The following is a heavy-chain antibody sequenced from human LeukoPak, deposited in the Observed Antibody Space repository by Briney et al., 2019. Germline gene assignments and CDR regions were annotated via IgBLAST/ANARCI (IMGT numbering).Heavy chain of an antibody. CDR1: GFTFSSYS. D-gene: IGHD6-19*01. V-gene: IGHV3-21*01. CDR3: ARTVAAVAGPFDY. J-gene: IGHJ4*02. CDR2: ISSSSSYI. Sequence: GGSLRLSCAASGFTFSSYSMNWVRQAPGKGLEWVSSISSSSSYIYYADSVKGRFTISRDNAKNSLYLQMNSLRAEDTAVYYCARTVAAVAGPFDYWGKGTLVTVSS.